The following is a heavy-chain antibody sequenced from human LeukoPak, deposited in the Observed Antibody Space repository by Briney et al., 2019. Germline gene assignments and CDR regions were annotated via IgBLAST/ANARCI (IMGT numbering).Heavy chain of an antibody. CDR3: ARNMVRGVNFDAFDI. D-gene: IGHD3-10*01. V-gene: IGHV1-46*01. CDR2: INPSGGST. J-gene: IGHJ3*02. CDR1: GYTFTSYY. Sequence: GASVKVSCKASGYTFTSYYMHWVRQAPGQGPEWMGIINPSGGSTSYAQKFQGRVTMTRDMSTSTVYMELSSLRSEDTAVYYCARNMVRGVNFDAFDIWGQGTMVTVSS.